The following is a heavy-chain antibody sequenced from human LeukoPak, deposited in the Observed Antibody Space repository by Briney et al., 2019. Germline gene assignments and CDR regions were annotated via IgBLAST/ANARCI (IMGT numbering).Heavy chain of an antibody. J-gene: IGHJ2*01. Sequence: PSETLSLTCTVSGGSISSYYWSWIRQPPGKGLEWIGYIYYSGSTNYNPSLKSRVTISVDTSKNQFSLKLSSVTAADTAVYYCARTSSGWPHWYFDLWGRGTLVTVSS. D-gene: IGHD6-19*01. CDR2: IYYSGST. CDR1: GGSISSYY. CDR3: ARTSSGWPHWYFDL. V-gene: IGHV4-59*08.